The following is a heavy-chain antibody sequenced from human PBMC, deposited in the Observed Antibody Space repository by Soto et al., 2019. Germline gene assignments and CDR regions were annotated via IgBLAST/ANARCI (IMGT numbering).Heavy chain of an antibody. V-gene: IGHV3-48*01. J-gene: IGHJ5*02. CDR2: ISSSSSTI. D-gene: IGHD2-2*01. CDR3: ARGAKVARVPAVRNWFDP. Sequence: SLRLSCAASGFSLSSYWMSWVRQAPGKGLEWVSYISSSSSTIYYADSVKGRFTISRDNAKNSLYLQMNSLRAEDTAVYYCARGAKVARVPAVRNWFDPWGQGTLVTVSS. CDR1: GFSLSSYW.